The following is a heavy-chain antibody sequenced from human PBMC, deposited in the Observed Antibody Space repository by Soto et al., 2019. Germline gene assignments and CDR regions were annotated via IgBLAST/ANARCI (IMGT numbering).Heavy chain of an antibody. CDR3: ARGITVIVRVHGDAPDKSYFDY. D-gene: IGHD3-22*01. CDR2: INHTGSP. J-gene: IGHJ4*02. Sequence: SETLSLPCAVYVGSFSGHYWRWIRPPPGKGLEWIGEINHTGSPNQNPSLKSRVGISVDTSTDQFSLKLWSVTAGDTAVYYFARGITVIVRVHGDAPDKSYFDYWSQGTLVTVSS. V-gene: IGHV4-34*01. CDR1: VGSFSGHY.